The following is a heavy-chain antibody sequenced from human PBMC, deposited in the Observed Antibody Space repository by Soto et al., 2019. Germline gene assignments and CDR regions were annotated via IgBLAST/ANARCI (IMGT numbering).Heavy chain of an antibody. CDR2: IYWDDDK. J-gene: IGHJ4*02. CDR3: AHRQAQGIGLAGTFDS. V-gene: IGHV2-5*02. D-gene: IGHD6-19*01. Sequence: QITLKESGPTLVKPTQTLTLTCTFSGFSFSTTGVGVGWIRQPPGKALEWLALIYWDDDKRYSPSLKSRLTLTQDTSKTHVVLTMTNMDPVDTATYYCAHRQAQGIGLAGTFDSWGQGTLVTVSS. CDR1: GFSFSTTGVG.